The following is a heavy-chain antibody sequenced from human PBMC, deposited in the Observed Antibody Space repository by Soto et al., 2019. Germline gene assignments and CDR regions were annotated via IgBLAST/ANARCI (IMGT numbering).Heavy chain of an antibody. V-gene: IGHV4-4*02. J-gene: IGHJ6*02. CDR1: GYAIIGTGW. CDR2: VSHSGAT. CDR3: VRNGYYGLDV. Sequence: QVQLQESGPGLVMPSATLSLTCAVSGYAIIGTGWWRWVRQYPGKGLEWIGEVSHSGATNYNPSLKSRVTIAVATSRNQFSLSRGSVTAADTAVYDCVRNGYYGLDVWGQGTTVTVSS. D-gene: IGHD3-22*01.